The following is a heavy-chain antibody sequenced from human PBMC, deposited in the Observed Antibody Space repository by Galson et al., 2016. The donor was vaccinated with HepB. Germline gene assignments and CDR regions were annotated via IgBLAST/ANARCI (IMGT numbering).Heavy chain of an antibody. CDR3: ARDLVDSSGWVDY. CDR1: GYIFTNHA. D-gene: IGHD6-19*01. V-gene: IGHV1-18*04. Sequence: SGYIFTNHAFSWVRQAPGQSLEWMGWIDTKNGNTVYARKLQGRVTMTTDTSTNTAYMELTSLRSDDTAVYYCARDLVDSSGWVDYWGQGTLVTVSS. CDR2: IDTKNGNT. J-gene: IGHJ4*02.